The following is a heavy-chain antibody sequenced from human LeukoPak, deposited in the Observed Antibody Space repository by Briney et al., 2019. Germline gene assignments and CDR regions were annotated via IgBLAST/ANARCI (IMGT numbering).Heavy chain of an antibody. J-gene: IGHJ4*02. Sequence: GGSLRLSCAASGFTVSSNYMSWVRQAPGKGLEWVSAISGSGGSTYYADSVKGRFTISRDHSKNTLYLQMNSLRAEDTAVYYCAKVVPEQWLVFDYWGQGTLVTVSS. CDR2: ISGSGGST. CDR1: GFTVSSNY. D-gene: IGHD6-19*01. CDR3: AKVVPEQWLVFDY. V-gene: IGHV3-23*01.